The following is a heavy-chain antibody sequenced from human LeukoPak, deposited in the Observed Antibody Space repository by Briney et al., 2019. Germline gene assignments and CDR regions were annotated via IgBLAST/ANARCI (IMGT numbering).Heavy chain of an antibody. Sequence: GASVKVSCKASGYTFTGYYIHWVRQAPGQGLEWVGWINSNSADTNYAQNFQGRVTMTRDTSISTAYMELSRLRSDDTALYYCARIGISARGTNFHHWGQGTLVTVSS. CDR2: INSNSADT. CDR1: GYTFTGYY. V-gene: IGHV1-2*02. CDR3: ARIGISARGTNFHH. D-gene: IGHD6-13*01. J-gene: IGHJ1*01.